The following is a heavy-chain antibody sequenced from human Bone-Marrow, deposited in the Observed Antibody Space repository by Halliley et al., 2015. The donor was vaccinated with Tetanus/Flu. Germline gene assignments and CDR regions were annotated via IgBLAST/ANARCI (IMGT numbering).Heavy chain of an antibody. J-gene: IGHJ4*02. D-gene: IGHD1-1*01. Sequence: GVSNPRGGSTTYAQKFQGRLTVTRDTSTSTVYMDLSSLRSEDTAVYYCARDYGATGSTGGLDYWGQGTLVTVSS. CDR3: ARDYGATGSTGGLDY. V-gene: IGHV1-46*01. CDR2: SNPRGGST.